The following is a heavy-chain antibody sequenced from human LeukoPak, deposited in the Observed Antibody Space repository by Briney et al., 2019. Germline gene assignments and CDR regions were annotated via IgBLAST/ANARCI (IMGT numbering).Heavy chain of an antibody. J-gene: IGHJ4*02. CDR1: GFTFSSYE. CDR2: ISSSGSTI. V-gene: IGHV3-48*03. CDR3: AREDYYDSSGHFDY. Sequence: GSLRLSCAASGFTFSSYEMNWVRQAPGKGLEWVSYISSSGSTIYYADSVKGRFTISRDNAKNSLYLQMNSLRAEDTAVYYCAREDYYDSSGHFDYWGQGTLVTVSS. D-gene: IGHD3-22*01.